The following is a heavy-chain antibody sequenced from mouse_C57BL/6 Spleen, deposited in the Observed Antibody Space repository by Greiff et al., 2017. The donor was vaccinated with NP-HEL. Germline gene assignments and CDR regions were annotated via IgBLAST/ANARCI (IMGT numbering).Heavy chain of an antibody. CDR1: GYTFTDYY. D-gene: IGHD3-1*01. Sequence: VQLQESGAELVRPGASVKLSCKASGYTFTDYYINWVKQRPGQGLEWIARIYPGSGNTYYNEKFKGKATLTAEKSSSTAYMQLSSLTSEDSAVYFCARAQLAWFAYWGQGTLVTVSA. V-gene: IGHV1-76*01. CDR3: ARAQLAWFAY. CDR2: IYPGSGNT. J-gene: IGHJ3*01.